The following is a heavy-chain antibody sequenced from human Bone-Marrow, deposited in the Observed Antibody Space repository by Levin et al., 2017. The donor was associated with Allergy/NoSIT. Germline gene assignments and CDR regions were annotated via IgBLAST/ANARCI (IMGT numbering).Heavy chain of an antibody. CDR1: GGSFSGY. CDR3: ARVPMGFKNSFDH. D-gene: IGHD1-26*01. Sequence: PSETLSLTCGVYGGSFSGYWSWIRQPPGKGLEWIGEISHSGITNYNPSLESRVTMSVDTSKNQSSLKLSSVTAADTAIYYCARVPMGFKNSFDHWGQGTLVTVSS. V-gene: IGHV4-34*01. J-gene: IGHJ5*02. CDR2: ISHSGIT.